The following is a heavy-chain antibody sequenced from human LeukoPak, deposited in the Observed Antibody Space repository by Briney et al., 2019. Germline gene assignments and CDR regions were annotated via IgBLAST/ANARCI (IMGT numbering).Heavy chain of an antibody. J-gene: IGHJ4*02. CDR1: GFTFSSYR. Sequence: GGSLRLSCAASGFTFSSYRMSWVRQAPGKGLEWVANIKQDGSEKHYVDSVKGRFTISRDNAKNSLYLQMNSLRADDTAVYFCARDRGDGYNAYFFDYWGQGTLVTVSS. V-gene: IGHV3-7*03. CDR3: ARDRGDGYNAYFFDY. CDR2: IKQDGSEK. D-gene: IGHD5-24*01.